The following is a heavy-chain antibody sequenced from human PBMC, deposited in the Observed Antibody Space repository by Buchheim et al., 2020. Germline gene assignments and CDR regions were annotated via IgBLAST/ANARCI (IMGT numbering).Heavy chain of an antibody. CDR3: ARERFSYSSSSLWNNYYYYYGMDV. CDR1: GGSFSGYY. D-gene: IGHD6-6*01. J-gene: IGHJ6*02. V-gene: IGHV4-34*01. CDR2: INHSGST. Sequence: QVQLQQWGAGLLKPSETLSLTCGVYGGSFSGYYWSWIRQPPGKGLEWIGEINHSGSTNYNPSLKSRVTISVDTSKNQFSLKLSSVTAADTAVYYCARERFSYSSSSLWNNYYYYYGMDVWGQGTT.